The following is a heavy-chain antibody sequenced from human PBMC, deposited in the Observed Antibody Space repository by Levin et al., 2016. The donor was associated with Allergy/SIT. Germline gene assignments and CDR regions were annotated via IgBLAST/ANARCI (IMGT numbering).Heavy chain of an antibody. CDR2: IKYDGSET. CDR1: GFTFSYYS. Sequence: GGSLRLSCAASGFTFSYYSMNWVRQAPGKGLEWVANIKYDGSETYYVDSVKGRFSISRDNAKNSLHLQMNGLRGEDTAVYYCATHSEWRFYHWGQGTLVTGLL. V-gene: IGHV3-7*03. CDR3: ATHSEWRFYH. D-gene: IGHD3-3*01. J-gene: IGHJ1*01.